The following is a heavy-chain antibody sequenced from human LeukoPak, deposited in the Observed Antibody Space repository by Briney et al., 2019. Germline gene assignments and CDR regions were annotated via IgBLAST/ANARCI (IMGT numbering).Heavy chain of an antibody. CDR1: GFTFDDYA. CDR3: ARVKGSGYGNSIDY. D-gene: IGHD3-3*01. CDR2: INWNGGST. J-gene: IGHJ4*02. V-gene: IGHV3-20*04. Sequence: PGGSLRLSCAASGFTFDDYAMNWVRRAPGKGLEWVSGINWNGGSTYYRDSVKGRFAISRDNAKNSLYLQMNSLRAEDTASYYCARVKGSGYGNSIDYWGQGTLVTVSS.